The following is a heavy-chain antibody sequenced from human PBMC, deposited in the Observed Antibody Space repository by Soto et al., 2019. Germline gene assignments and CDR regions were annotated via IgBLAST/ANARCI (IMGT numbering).Heavy chain of an antibody. CDR3: ATGGIPGYRSGSPYAEYFQH. D-gene: IGHD6-19*01. CDR1: GYTLTELS. J-gene: IGHJ1*01. CDR2: FDPEDGET. Sequence: ASVKVSCKVSGYTLTELSMHWVRQAPGKGLEWMGGFDPEDGETIYAQKFQGRVTMTEDTSTDTAYMERSSLRSEDTAVYYCATGGIPGYRSGSPYAEYFQHCGQGTLVTVSS. V-gene: IGHV1-24*01.